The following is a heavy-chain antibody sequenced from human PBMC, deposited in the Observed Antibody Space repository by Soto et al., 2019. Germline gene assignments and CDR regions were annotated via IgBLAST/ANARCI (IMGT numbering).Heavy chain of an antibody. CDR2: ISSSSSYI. V-gene: IGHV3-21*01. J-gene: IGHJ6*02. CDR1: GFTFSSYA. CDR3: ARPIAAHYYYYYGMDV. D-gene: IGHD6-6*01. Sequence: GGSLRLSCAASGFTFSSYAMSWVRQAPGKGLEWVSSISSSSSYIYYADSVKGRFTISRDNAKNSLYLQMNSLRAEDTAVYYCARPIAAHYYYYYGMDVWGQGTTVTVSS.